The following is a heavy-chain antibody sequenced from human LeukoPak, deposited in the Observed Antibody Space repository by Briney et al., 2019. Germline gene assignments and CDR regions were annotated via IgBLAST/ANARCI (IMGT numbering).Heavy chain of an antibody. CDR1: GFIFSSYP. D-gene: IGHD3-22*01. V-gene: IGHV3-21*01. Sequence: GGSLRLSCAASGFIFSSYPMNWVRQAPGKGLEWVSTISGTSSYIQYADSVKGRFTISRDNAKNSLYLQMSSLRAEDTAVYYCAKSSYYDASGYYREYYFDSWGQGTLVTVSS. CDR3: AKSSYYDASGYYREYYFDS. J-gene: IGHJ4*02. CDR2: ISGTSSYI.